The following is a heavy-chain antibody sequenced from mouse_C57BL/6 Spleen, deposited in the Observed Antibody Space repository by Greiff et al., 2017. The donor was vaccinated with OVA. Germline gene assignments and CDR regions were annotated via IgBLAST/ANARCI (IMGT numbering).Heavy chain of an antibody. CDR1: GYTFTDYY. Sequence: QVQLKESGAELVRPGASVKLSCKASGYTFTDYYINWVKQRPGQGLEWIARIYPGSGNTYYNEKFKGKATLTAEKSSSTAYMQLSSLTSEDSAVYFCASQSLNWDVNFDYWGQGTTLTVSS. D-gene: IGHD4-1*01. J-gene: IGHJ2*01. CDR3: ASQSLNWDVNFDY. CDR2: IYPGSGNT. V-gene: IGHV1-76*01.